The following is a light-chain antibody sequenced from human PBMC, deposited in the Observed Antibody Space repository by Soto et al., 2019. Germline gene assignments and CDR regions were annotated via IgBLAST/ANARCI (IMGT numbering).Light chain of an antibody. CDR3: QQANSFPPT. CDR1: QGISNW. CDR2: AAS. Sequence: DIQMTQSPSSVSASVGDRVTITCRASQGISNWLAWYQQKPGKAPNLLIFAASSLQSGVPSRFSGSGSGTDFNLTISDLQHEDFSTYYCQQANSFPPTFGQGTKLEIK. V-gene: IGKV1-12*01. J-gene: IGKJ2*01.